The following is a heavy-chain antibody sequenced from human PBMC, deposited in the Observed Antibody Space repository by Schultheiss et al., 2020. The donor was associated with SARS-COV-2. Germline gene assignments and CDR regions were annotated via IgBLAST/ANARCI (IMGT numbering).Heavy chain of an antibody. V-gene: IGHV5-51*01. CDR3: AKIGTVAGTLDY. D-gene: IGHD6-19*01. CDR1: GYSFTTFW. Sequence: GESLKISCEASGYSFTTFWIGWVRQMPGKDLEWMGIIYPGDSDTRYRPAFQGQVTISADKSISTAYLQWSSLKASDTAMYYCAKIGTVAGTLDYWGQGTLVTVSS. J-gene: IGHJ4*02. CDR2: IYPGDSDT.